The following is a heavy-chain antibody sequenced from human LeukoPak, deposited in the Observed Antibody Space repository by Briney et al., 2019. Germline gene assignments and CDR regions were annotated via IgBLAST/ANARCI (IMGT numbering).Heavy chain of an antibody. V-gene: IGHV3-30*02. CDR1: GFTFSSYG. Sequence: PGGSLRLSCAASGFTFSSYGMHWVRQAPGKGLEWVAFIRYDGSNKYYADSVKGRFTIARDNSKNTLYLQMNSLRAEDTAVYYCAKATGDYFDYWGQGTLVTVSS. D-gene: IGHD1-14*01. CDR3: AKATGDYFDY. CDR2: IRYDGSNK. J-gene: IGHJ4*02.